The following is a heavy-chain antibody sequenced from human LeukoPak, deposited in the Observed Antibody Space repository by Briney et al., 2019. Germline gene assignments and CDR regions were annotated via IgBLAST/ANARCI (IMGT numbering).Heavy chain of an antibody. CDR3: ARDPIAAAGGDY. CDR1: GGSISSSNW. Sequence: PSETLSLTCAVSGGSISSSNWWSWVRQPPGKGLEWIGEIYHSGSINYNPSLKSRVTISVDKSKSQFSLKLSSVTAADTAVYYCARDPIAAAGGDYWGQGTLVTVSS. D-gene: IGHD6-13*01. V-gene: IGHV4-4*02. CDR2: IYHSGSI. J-gene: IGHJ4*02.